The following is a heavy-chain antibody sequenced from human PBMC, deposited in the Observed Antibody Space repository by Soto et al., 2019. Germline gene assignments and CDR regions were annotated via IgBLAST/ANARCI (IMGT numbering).Heavy chain of an antibody. J-gene: IGHJ4*02. CDR1: GDTLTSYG. Sequence: QLQLVQSGVEVKKPGSSLKASCQASGDTLTSYGISWVRQAPGQGLEWMGWVSPYSGNTNYSPKVQGRVTLTTDTTTSTAYMELRSLTSDDTAVYYCAAGTFLGPWQYWGQGTLVTVSS. CDR2: VSPYSGNT. V-gene: IGHV1-18*01. D-gene: IGHD3-10*01. CDR3: AAGTFLGPWQY.